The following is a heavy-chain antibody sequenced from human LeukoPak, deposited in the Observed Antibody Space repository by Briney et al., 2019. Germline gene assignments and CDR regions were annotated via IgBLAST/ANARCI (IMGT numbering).Heavy chain of an antibody. CDR2: VYYSGST. J-gene: IGHJ6*02. V-gene: IGHV4-59*01. CDR3: ANNRYYGFPYMDV. Sequence: SETLSLTCTVSGGSISSYYWSWIRQPPGKGLEWIGYVYYSGSTNYNPSLKRRVTISVDTSKNQFSLKLSSVTAADTAVYYCANNRYYGFPYMDVWGQGTTVTVSS. D-gene: IGHD3-3*01. CDR1: GGSISSYY.